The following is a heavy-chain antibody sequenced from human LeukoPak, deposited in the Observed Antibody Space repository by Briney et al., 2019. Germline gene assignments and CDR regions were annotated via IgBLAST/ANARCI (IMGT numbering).Heavy chain of an antibody. D-gene: IGHD4-11*01. CDR2: IYSGGST. Sequence: GGSLRLSCAASGFTVSSNYMSWVRQAPGKGQEWVSVIYSGGSTYYADSVKGRFTISRDNSKNTLYLQMNSLRAEDTAVYYCARDNYGSFDYWGQGTLVTVSS. CDR3: ARDNYGSFDY. V-gene: IGHV3-53*01. CDR1: GFTVSSNY. J-gene: IGHJ4*02.